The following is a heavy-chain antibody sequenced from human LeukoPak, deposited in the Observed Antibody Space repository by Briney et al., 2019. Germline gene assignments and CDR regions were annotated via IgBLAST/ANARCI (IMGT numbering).Heavy chain of an antibody. CDR2: IGVGGTT. Sequence: GGSLRLSCAASGFTFSSYGMNWVRQAPGKGLEWVSGIGVGGTTYYADSVKGRFTISRDTSKNTLYLQMNSLRVEDTAVYYCAKTQGYYDCWGQGALVTVSS. CDR3: AKTQGYYDC. D-gene: IGHD3-22*01. V-gene: IGHV3-23*01. CDR1: GFTFSSYG. J-gene: IGHJ4*02.